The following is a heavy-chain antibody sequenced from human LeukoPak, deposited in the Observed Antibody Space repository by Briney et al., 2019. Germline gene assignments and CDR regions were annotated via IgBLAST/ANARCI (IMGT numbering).Heavy chain of an antibody. CDR3: ARVDHSTWYGSYYFYYMDV. CDR1: GGSISSSSYY. Sequence: PPETLSLTCTVSGGSISSSSYYWGWIRQPPGKGLEWIGTIYYSGSTYYNPSLNSRATISVDTSKNQFSLKLSSVTAADTAVYYCARVDHSTWYGSYYFYYMDVWGKGNTVSISS. J-gene: IGHJ6*03. CDR2: IYYSGST. D-gene: IGHD6-13*01. V-gene: IGHV4-39*07.